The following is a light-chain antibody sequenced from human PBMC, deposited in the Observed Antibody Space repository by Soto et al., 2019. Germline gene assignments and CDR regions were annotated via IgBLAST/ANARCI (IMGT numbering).Light chain of an antibody. J-gene: IGKJ1*01. CDR1: QRVSSSY. CDR2: GAS. V-gene: IGKV3-20*01. CDR3: QQYGSSPGT. Sequence: EIVLTQSPGTLSLSPGERATLSCRARQRVSSSYLAWYQQKPGQAPRLLIYGASSRATGIPDRFSGSGSGTDFTLTISRLEPEDFAVYYCQQYGSSPGTFGQGPKVEIK.